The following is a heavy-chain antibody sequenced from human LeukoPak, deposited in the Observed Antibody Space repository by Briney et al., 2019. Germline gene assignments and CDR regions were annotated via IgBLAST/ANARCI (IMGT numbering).Heavy chain of an antibody. CDR1: GGSISSGSYY. CDR3: ARSAGYSSSWYDFAYGGWFDP. CDR2: IYTSGST. Sequence: PSETLSLTCTVSGGSISSGSYYWGWIRQPAGKGLEWIGRIYTSGSTNYNPSLKSRVTISVDTSKNQFSLKLSSVTAADTAVYYCARSAGYSSSWYDFAYGGWFDPWGQGTLVTVSS. D-gene: IGHD6-13*01. V-gene: IGHV4-61*02. J-gene: IGHJ5*02.